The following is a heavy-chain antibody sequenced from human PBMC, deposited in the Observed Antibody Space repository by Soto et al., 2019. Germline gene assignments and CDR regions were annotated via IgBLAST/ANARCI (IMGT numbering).Heavy chain of an antibody. D-gene: IGHD3-22*01. CDR2: ISAYNGNT. Sequence: ASVKVSCKASGYTFTSYGISWVRQAPGQGLEWMGWISAYNGNTNYAQKLQGRVTMTTDTSTSTAYMELRSLRADDTAVYYCARESYYDSSGYYYYYGMDVWGQGTTVTAP. J-gene: IGHJ6*02. V-gene: IGHV1-18*01. CDR1: GYTFTSYG. CDR3: ARESYYDSSGYYYYYGMDV.